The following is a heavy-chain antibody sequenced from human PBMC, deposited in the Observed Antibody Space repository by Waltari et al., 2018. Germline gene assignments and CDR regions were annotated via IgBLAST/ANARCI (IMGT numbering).Heavy chain of an antibody. CDR2: SSSRRGNI. V-gene: IGHV3-48*01. CDR3: ARGLPGYYFDY. CDR1: GLSFSDYS. J-gene: IGHJ4*02. Sequence: EVNLVESGGALVQPGGSLRLSCEASGLSFSDYSMHWVRQAPGKGVEWVLDSSSRRGNIDYADSVRGRFTISRDNVENSLHLQMDSLRVEDTAVYYCARGLPGYYFDYWGQGTLVTVSS.